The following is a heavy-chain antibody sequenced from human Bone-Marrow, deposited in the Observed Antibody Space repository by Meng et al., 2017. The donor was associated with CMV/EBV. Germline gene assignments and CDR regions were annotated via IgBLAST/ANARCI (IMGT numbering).Heavy chain of an antibody. V-gene: IGHV3-48*04. CDR2: ISSGSSTI. D-gene: IGHD6-13*01. Sequence: GESLKISCAASGFTFSSYSMNWVRQAPGKGLEWVSYISSGSSTIYYADSVKGRFTISRDNAKNSLYLQMNSLRAEDTAVYYCARDRAGGYSSSWYRGAEYFQHWGQGHRVTCSS. CDR3: ARDRAGGYSSSWYRGAEYFQH. J-gene: IGHJ1*01. CDR1: GFTFSSYS.